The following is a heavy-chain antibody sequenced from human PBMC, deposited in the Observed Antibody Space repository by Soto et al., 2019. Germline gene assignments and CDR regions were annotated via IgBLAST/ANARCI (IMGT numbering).Heavy chain of an antibody. CDR3: ARRGSSSWYYFDY. Sequence: SETLSLTCTVSGGSISSYYWSWIRQPPGKGLEWIGYIYYSGSTNYNPSLKSRVTISVDTSKNQFSLKLSSVTAADTAVYYCARRGSSSWYYFDYWGQGTLVTVS. V-gene: IGHV4-59*08. D-gene: IGHD6-13*01. J-gene: IGHJ4*02. CDR1: GGSISSYY. CDR2: IYYSGST.